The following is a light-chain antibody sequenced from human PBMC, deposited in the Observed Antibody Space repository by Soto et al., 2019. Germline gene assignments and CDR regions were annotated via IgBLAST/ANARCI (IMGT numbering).Light chain of an antibody. CDR2: AAS. V-gene: IGKV1-6*01. J-gene: IGKJ1*01. CDR1: QGITND. CDR3: LQDYSYPRT. Sequence: AIQMTQSPSTLPASVGDRVTIICRASQGITNDLSWYLQKPGKAPKLLIYAASTLQYGVPSRFSGSGSGTDFTLTISSLQPEDFATYYCLQDYSYPRTFGQGTKVEIK.